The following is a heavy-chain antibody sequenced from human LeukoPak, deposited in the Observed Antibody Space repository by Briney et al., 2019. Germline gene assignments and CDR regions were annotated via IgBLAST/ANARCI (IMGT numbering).Heavy chain of an antibody. CDR3: ARLAARNYFDY. D-gene: IGHD6-6*01. CDR2: IYYSGST. J-gene: IGHJ4*02. Sequence: SQTLSLTCTVSGGSISSGDYYWSWIRQPPGKGLEWIGYIYYSGSTNYNPSLKSRVTISVDTSKNQFSLKLSSVTAADTAVYYCARLAARNYFDYWGQGTLVTVSS. CDR1: GGSISSGDYY. V-gene: IGHV4-30-4*08.